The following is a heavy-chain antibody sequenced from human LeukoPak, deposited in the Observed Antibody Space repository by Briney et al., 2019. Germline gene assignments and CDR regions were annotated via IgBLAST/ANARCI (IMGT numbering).Heavy chain of an antibody. J-gene: IGHJ4*02. CDR2: TFSGASTT. D-gene: IGHD6-19*01. Sequence: GRSLRLSCAASGFTFSSHGMQWVRQAPGKGLEWVSTFSGASTTSYADAVKGRVTISRDNSKNILYLQLNSLRAEDTAVYYCAKLKQWQPQRYFFEYWGQGALVTVAS. CDR3: AKLKQWQPQRYFFEY. CDR1: GFTFSSHG. V-gene: IGHV3-NL1*01.